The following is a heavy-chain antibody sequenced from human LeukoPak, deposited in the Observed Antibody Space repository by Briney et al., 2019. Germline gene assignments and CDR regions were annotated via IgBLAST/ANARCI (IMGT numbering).Heavy chain of an antibody. CDR3: ARGRFWSGYYPQNYYYYYMDV. D-gene: IGHD3-3*01. Sequence: SETLSLTCTVSGGSISSYYWSWIRQPAGKGLEWIGRIYTSGSTNYNPSLKSRVTISVDTSKNQFSLKLSSVTAADTAVYYCARGRFWSGYYPQNYYYYYMDVWGKGTTVTVSS. CDR2: IYTSGST. J-gene: IGHJ6*03. CDR1: GGSISSYY. V-gene: IGHV4-4*07.